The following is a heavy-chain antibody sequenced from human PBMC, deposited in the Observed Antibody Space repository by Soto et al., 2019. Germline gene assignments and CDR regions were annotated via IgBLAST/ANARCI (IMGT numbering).Heavy chain of an antibody. CDR2: ISSGGST. V-gene: IGHV3-66*01. Sequence: EVQLVESGGGLVQPGGSLRLSCAASGFTVSNFYMTWVRQAPGKGLEWVSVISSGGSTYYADSVKGRFTISRDNSKNRLYLEMTGLSAGDTAVYYSARDTFGGAYDFWHGGQGTLVTVSS. D-gene: IGHD3-3*01. CDR3: ARDTFGGAYDFWH. J-gene: IGHJ4*02. CDR1: GFTVSNFY.